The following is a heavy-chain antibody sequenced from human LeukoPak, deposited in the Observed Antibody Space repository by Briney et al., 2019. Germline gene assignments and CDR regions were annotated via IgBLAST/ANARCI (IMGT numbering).Heavy chain of an antibody. Sequence: GGSLRLSCAASGFSFSTYWMHWVRQAPGKGLVWVSQINPDGSSTDYADSVKGRFTSSRDNAKNTVYLQMNSLRAEDTAVYYCAGVGRTPPFNWGQGTLVTVSS. J-gene: IGHJ4*02. CDR3: AGVGRTPPFN. CDR1: GFSFSTYW. V-gene: IGHV3-74*01. CDR2: INPDGSST.